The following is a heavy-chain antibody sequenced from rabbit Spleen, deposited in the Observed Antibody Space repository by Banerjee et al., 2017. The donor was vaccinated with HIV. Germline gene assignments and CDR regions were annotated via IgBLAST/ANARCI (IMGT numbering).Heavy chain of an antibody. Sequence: QEQLVESGGGLVQPEGSLTLTCTASGFSFSSNYYMCWVRQAPGKGLEWVACAYAGSSGSTYSATWAKGRFTISKTSSTTVTLQMTSLTAADTATYFCARDTGTSFSTYGMDLWGPGTLVTVS. CDR1: GFSFSSNYY. D-gene: IGHD8-1*01. CDR2: AYAGSSGST. V-gene: IGHV1S45*01. CDR3: ARDTGTSFSTYGMDL. J-gene: IGHJ6*01.